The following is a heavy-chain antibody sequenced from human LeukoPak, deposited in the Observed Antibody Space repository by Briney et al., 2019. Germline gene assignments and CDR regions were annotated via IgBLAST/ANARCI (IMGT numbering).Heavy chain of an antibody. CDR1: GYSFTTYW. J-gene: IGHJ4*02. CDR2: IYPGDSDT. D-gene: IGHD2-21*01. CDR3: ATHPYSYYFDS. V-gene: IGHV5-51*01. Sequence: GESLKISCKGSGYSFTTYWIGWVRQMPGKGLEWMGIIYPGDSDTRYSPSFQGQVTISVDKSSSTAYLQWSSLKASDTAMYYCATHPYSYYFDSWGQGTLVTVSP.